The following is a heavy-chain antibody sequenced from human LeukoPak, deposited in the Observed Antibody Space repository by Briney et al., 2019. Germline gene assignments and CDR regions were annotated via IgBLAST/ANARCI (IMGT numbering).Heavy chain of an antibody. CDR1: GFTFSSYG. Sequence: GRSLRLSCAASGFTFSSYGMHWVRQAPGKGLEWVAVISYDGSNKYYADSVKGRFTISRDNSKNTLYLQMNSLRAEDTAVYYCAKVHYDFWSGTNIDYWGQGTLVTVS. V-gene: IGHV3-30*18. J-gene: IGHJ4*02. CDR3: AKVHYDFWSGTNIDY. CDR2: ISYDGSNK. D-gene: IGHD3-3*01.